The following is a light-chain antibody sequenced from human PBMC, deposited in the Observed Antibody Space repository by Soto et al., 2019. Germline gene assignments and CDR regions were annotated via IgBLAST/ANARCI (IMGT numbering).Light chain of an antibody. Sequence: QSALTQPASVSGSPGQSSTISCTGTSSDVGTYNYVSWYRQHPGKAPKLMIYEVSNRPSGVSNRFAGSKSVNTASLTISGLQAEDEADYYCSSYTSNSTYVSFGGVTKL. CDR1: SSDVGTYNY. V-gene: IGLV2-14*01. CDR2: EVS. J-gene: IGLJ2*01. CDR3: SSYTSNSTYVS.